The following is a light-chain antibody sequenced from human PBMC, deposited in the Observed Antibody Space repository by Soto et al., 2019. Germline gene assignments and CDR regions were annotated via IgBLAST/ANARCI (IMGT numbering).Light chain of an antibody. CDR1: KSISTF. CDR2: DAS. J-gene: IGKJ5*01. Sequence: EIVLTQSPATLSLSPGERATLSCRASKSISTFLAWYQQKPGQAPRLFIYDASNRATGVPARFSGSRSGTDFTLTISSLEPEDFAVYFCQQRSEWPITFGQGTRLEIK. CDR3: QQRSEWPIT. V-gene: IGKV3-11*01.